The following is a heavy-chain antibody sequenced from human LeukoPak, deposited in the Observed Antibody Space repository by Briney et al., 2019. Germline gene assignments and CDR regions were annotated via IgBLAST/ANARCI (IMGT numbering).Heavy chain of an antibody. CDR1: GGSISSYY. D-gene: IGHD3-3*01. J-gene: IGHJ6*03. Sequence: PSETLSLTCTVSGGSISSYYWSWIRQPPGKGLEWIGYIYYSGSTNYNPSLKSQVTISVDTSKNQFSLKLSSVTAADTAVYYCARDRITIFGVVINYYYMDVWGKGTTVTVSS. CDR3: ARDRITIFGVVINYYYMDV. CDR2: IYYSGST. V-gene: IGHV4-59*01.